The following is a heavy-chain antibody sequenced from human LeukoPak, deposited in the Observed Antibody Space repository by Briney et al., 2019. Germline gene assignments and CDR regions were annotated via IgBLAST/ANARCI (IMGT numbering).Heavy chain of an antibody. CDR2: ISGSGGST. Sequence: GGSLRLSCAASGFTFSSYAMSWVRQAPGKGLEWVSAISGSGGSTYYADSVKARFTISRDNSKNTLYLQMNSLRAEDTAVYYCAKVRYSSGWPHPFDYWGQGTLVTVSS. CDR3: AKVRYSSGWPHPFDY. CDR1: GFTFSSYA. V-gene: IGHV3-23*01. D-gene: IGHD6-19*01. J-gene: IGHJ4*02.